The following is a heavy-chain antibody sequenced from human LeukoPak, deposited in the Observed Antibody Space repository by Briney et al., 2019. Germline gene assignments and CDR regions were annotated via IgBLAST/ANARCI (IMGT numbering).Heavy chain of an antibody. CDR1: GFTFSSYA. D-gene: IGHD2-8*01. CDR3: ARVKSVMGWFDP. V-gene: IGHV3-48*03. Sequence: GGSLRLSCAASGFTFSSYAMSWVRQAPGKGLEWVSYISSSGSTIYYADSVKGRFTISRDNAKNSLYLQMNSLRAEDTAVYYCARVKSVMGWFDPWGQGTLVTVSS. J-gene: IGHJ5*02. CDR2: ISSSGSTI.